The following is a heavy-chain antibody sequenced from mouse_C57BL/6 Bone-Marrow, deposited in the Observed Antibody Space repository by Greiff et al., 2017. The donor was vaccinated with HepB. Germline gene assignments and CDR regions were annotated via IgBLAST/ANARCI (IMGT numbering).Heavy chain of an antibody. V-gene: IGHV1-59*01. J-gene: IGHJ2*01. D-gene: IGHD1-1*01. CDR1: GYTFTSYW. Sequence: QVQLQQPGAELVRPGTSVKLSCKASGYTFTSYWMHWVKQRPGQGLEWIGVIDPSASYTNYNQKFKGKATLTVDTSSSTAYMQLSSLTSEDSAVYYCAREDPYYGSSFDYWGQGTTLTVSS. CDR2: IDPSASYT. CDR3: AREDPYYGSSFDY.